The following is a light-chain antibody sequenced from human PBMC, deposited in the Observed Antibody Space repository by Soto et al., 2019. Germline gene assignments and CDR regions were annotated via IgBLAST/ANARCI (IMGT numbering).Light chain of an antibody. CDR1: QSISSW. CDR2: AAS. J-gene: IGKJ4*01. Sequence: IQMTQSPSTLSASVGDRVTLTCPASQSISSWLAWYQQKPGKAPKLLIYAASSLQSGVPSRFSGSGSGTDFTLTISSLQPEDFATYYCQQYNSYSALTFGGGTKVDIK. CDR3: QQYNSYSALT. V-gene: IGKV1-5*01.